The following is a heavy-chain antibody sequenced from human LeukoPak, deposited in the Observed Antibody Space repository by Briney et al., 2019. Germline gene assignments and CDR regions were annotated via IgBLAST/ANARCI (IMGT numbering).Heavy chain of an antibody. J-gene: IGHJ4*02. V-gene: IGHV3-53*01. CDR1: GFTVSTNY. CDR2: IYAGGAA. CDR3: ARSTSYHFDY. Sequence: GGSLRLSCAASGFTVSTNYLSWVRQAPGKGPEWVSVIYAGGAAYYADYVKGRFTISRDTSNNTLFLQMHSLRAEDTAVYYCARSTSYHFDYWGQGTRVAVSS. D-gene: IGHD2-2*01.